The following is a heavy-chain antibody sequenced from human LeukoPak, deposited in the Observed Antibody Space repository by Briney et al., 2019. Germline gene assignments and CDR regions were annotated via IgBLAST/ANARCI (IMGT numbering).Heavy chain of an antibody. CDR3: ATTNGDWELRDAFDI. J-gene: IGHJ3*02. D-gene: IGHD4-17*01. V-gene: IGHV1-24*01. Sequence: ASVKVSCKVSGYTLTELSMHWVRQAPGKGLEWMGGFDPEDGETIYAQKFQGRVTMTEDTSTDTAYMELSSLRSEDTAVYYCATTNGDWELRDAFDIWGQGTMVTVSS. CDR1: GYTLTELS. CDR2: FDPEDGET.